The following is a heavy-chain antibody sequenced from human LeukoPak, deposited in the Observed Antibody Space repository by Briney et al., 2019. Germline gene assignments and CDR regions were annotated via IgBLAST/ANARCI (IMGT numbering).Heavy chain of an antibody. CDR3: TTAGTCSGGSCYSAFDY. V-gene: IGHV3-15*01. Sequence: GGSLRLSCAASGFTFSSYAMSWVRQAPGKGLEWVGRIKSKTDGGTTDYAAPVKGRFTISRDDSKNTLYLQMNSLKTEDTAVYYCTTAGTCSGGSCYSAFDYWGQGTLVTVSS. CDR1: GFTFSSYA. CDR2: IKSKTDGGTT. D-gene: IGHD2-15*01. J-gene: IGHJ4*02.